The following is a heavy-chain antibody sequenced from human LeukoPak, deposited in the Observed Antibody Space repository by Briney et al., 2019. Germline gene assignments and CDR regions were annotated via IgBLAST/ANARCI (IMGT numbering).Heavy chain of an antibody. V-gene: IGHV3-30*04. D-gene: IGHD3-10*01. CDR2: VSHDGTKS. CDR1: GFKFNDYA. CDR3: ARVRLGSVRGAFDV. Sequence: GGSLRLSCTGSGFKFNDYAVHWVRQTPGRRLEWVAIVSHDGTKSHYAASVQGRFIISRDTSHSTLYLQMNSLRSDDTAVYYCARVRLGSVRGAFDVWGQGTLVTVSS. J-gene: IGHJ3*01.